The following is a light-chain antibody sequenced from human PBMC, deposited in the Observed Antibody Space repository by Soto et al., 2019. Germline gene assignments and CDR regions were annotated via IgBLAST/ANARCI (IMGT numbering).Light chain of an antibody. Sequence: QSALTQPASVSGSPGQSITISSTGPSSDIGAYNFVSWYQQHPGKAPKLMLYDVNIRPSGVSNRFSGSKSGNTASLTISGLQAEDEADYYCTSWTTSTTMIFGGGTKLTVL. CDR1: SSDIGAYNF. J-gene: IGLJ2*01. CDR3: TSWTTSTTMI. CDR2: DVN. V-gene: IGLV2-14*03.